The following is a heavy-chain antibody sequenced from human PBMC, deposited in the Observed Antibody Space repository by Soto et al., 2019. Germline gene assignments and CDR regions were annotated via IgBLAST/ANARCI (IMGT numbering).Heavy chain of an antibody. Sequence: QVQLQESGPGLVKPSGTLSLTCAVSGGSISSSNWWSWVRQPPGKGLEWIGETYHSGSTNYNPSLKSRVTISVGKSKNQFSMKLSSVTAADTAVYYCARVSGSYYYGMDVWGQGTTVTVSS. CDR3: ARVSGSYYYGMDV. V-gene: IGHV4-4*02. D-gene: IGHD1-26*01. CDR2: TYHSGST. CDR1: GGSISSSNW. J-gene: IGHJ6*02.